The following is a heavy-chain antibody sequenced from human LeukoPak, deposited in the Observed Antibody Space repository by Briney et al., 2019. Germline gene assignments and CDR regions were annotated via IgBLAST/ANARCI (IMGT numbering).Heavy chain of an antibody. Sequence: GGSLRLSCAASGFTFSNYAMNWVRQAPGKGLEWVSASSGGNTYYADSVKGRFTISRDNSKDTLYLQMNSLRAEDTAVYYCARGATYAYYQDYWGQGTLVTVSS. V-gene: IGHV3-23*01. CDR3: ARGATYAYYQDY. CDR2: SSGGNT. CDR1: GFTFSNYA. J-gene: IGHJ4*02. D-gene: IGHD1-26*01.